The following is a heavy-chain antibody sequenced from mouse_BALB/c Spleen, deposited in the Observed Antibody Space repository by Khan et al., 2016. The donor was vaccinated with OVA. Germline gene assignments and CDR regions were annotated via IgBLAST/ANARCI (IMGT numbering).Heavy chain of an antibody. Sequence: MQLEESGAELVKPGASVKLSCTASGFNIKDTYMHWVKQRPEQGLEWIGRIDPANGNTKYDPKFQGKATITADTSSNTAYLQLSSLTSEDTAVYYCARDGYECYAMDYWGQGTSVTVSS. CDR2: IDPANGNT. CDR1: GFNIKDTY. D-gene: IGHD2-2*01. CDR3: ARDGYECYAMDY. V-gene: IGHV14-3*02. J-gene: IGHJ4*01.